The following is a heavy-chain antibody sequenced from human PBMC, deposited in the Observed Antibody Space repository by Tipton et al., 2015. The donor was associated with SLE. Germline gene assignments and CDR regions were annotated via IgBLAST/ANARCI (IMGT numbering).Heavy chain of an antibody. J-gene: IGHJ4*02. Sequence: LRLSCAVYGGSFSGYYWSWIRQPPGKGLEWIGEINHSGSTNYNPSLKSRVTISVDTSKNHFSLKLSSVTAADTAVYYCARGLPDFDYWGQGTLVTVSS. V-gene: IGHV4-34*01. CDR2: INHSGST. CDR3: ARGLPDFDY. CDR1: GGSFSGYY.